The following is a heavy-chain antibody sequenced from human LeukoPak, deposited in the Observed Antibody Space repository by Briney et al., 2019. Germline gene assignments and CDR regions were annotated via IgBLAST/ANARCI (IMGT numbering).Heavy chain of an antibody. D-gene: IGHD5-18*01. V-gene: IGHV4-59*01. CDR1: GGSISSYY. CDR3: ARSGGYSYGSYYYYMDV. J-gene: IGHJ6*03. Sequence: PSETLSLTCTVSGGSISSYYWSWIRQPPGKGLEWIGCVYYSGNTNYNPSLKSRVTISVDTSKSQFSLKLSSVTAADTAVYYCARSGGYSYGSYYYYMDVWGKGATVTVSS. CDR2: VYYSGNT.